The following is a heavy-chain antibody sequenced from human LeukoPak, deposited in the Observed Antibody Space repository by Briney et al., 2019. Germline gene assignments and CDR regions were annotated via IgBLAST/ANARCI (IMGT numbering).Heavy chain of an antibody. CDR1: GGTFSSYT. V-gene: IGHV1-69*04. CDR2: IIPILGIA. J-gene: IGHJ4*03. Sequence: ASVKVSCKASGGTFSSYTITWVRQAPGQGLEWMGRIIPILGIANYAQKFQGRVTITADKSTSTAYMELSSLRSEDTAVYYCARDVATLYYFDYWGEGTTITVSS. D-gene: IGHD6-6*01. CDR3: ARDVATLYYFDY.